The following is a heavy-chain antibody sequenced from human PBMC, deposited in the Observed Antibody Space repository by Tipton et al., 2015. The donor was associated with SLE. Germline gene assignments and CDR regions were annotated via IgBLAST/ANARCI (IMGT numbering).Heavy chain of an antibody. D-gene: IGHD4-23*01. J-gene: IGHJ6*02. V-gene: IGHV3-15*01. CDR2: IKSKTDGGTT. CDR1: GFTFSNAW. Sequence: SLRLSCAASGFTFSNAWMSWVRQAPGKGLEWVGRIKSKTDGGTTDYAAPVKGRFTISRDDSKNTLYLQMNSLKTEDTAVYYCTTAVTPRYYYYYGMDVWGQGTTVTVSS. CDR3: TTAVTPRYYYYYGMDV.